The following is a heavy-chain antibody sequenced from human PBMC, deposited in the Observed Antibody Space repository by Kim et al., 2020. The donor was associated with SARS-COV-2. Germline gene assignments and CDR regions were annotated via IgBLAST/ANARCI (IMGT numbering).Heavy chain of an antibody. CDR3: AKDHPSSGWPTFDS. V-gene: IGHV3-23*05. J-gene: IGHJ4*02. Sequence: GGSLRLSCEASGFNFGNFAMSWVRQGPGKGLEWVASVNNGNNPYYANSVKGRFTVSRDNAKNMFYLQMGSLRAEDTALYYCAKDHPSSGWPTFDSWGQGT. CDR2: VNNGNNP. CDR1: GFNFGNFA. D-gene: IGHD6-19*01.